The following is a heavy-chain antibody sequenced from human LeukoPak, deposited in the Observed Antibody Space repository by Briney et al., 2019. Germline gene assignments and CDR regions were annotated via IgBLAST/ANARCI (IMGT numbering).Heavy chain of an antibody. D-gene: IGHD2-15*01. J-gene: IGHJ4*02. CDR1: GFTFSSYG. CDR2: ISYDGSNK. Sequence: GRSLRLSCAASGFTFSSYGMHWVRQAPGKGLEWVAVISYDGSNKYYADSVKGRFTISRDNSKNTLYLQMNSLRAEDTAVYYCAKTRGVYCSGGSCQREFDYWGQGTLVTVSS. CDR3: AKTRGVYCSGGSCQREFDY. V-gene: IGHV3-30*18.